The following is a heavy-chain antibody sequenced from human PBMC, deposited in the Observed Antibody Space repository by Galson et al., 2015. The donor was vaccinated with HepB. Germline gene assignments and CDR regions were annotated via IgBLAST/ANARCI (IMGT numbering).Heavy chain of an antibody. V-gene: IGHV3-23*01. CDR1: GFTFSNYA. D-gene: IGHD2-2*01. Sequence: SLRLSCAASGFTFSNYAMNWVRQAPGKGLEWVSGISGSGGSTYYADSVKGRFTISRDNSKNTLFLQMNSLRAEDTAVYYCARDAPYCSRSSCYFQHWGQGTLVTVSS. J-gene: IGHJ1*01. CDR2: ISGSGGST. CDR3: ARDAPYCSRSSCYFQH.